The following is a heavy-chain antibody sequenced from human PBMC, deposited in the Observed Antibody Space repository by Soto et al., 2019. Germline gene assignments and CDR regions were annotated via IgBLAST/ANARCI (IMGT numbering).Heavy chain of an antibody. CDR2: IYSSGST. V-gene: IGHV4-4*07. CDR3: ARGQRFSDWFDP. D-gene: IGHD3-3*01. CDR1: GGAISSYY. J-gene: IGHJ5*02. Sequence: PXETLSLTCTVSGGAISSYYGTWIRQPAGKGLEWIGRIYSSGSTKYNPSLQSRVTMSLDTSKNQFSLRLTSVTAADTAVYYCARGQRFSDWFDPWGQGTLVTVSS.